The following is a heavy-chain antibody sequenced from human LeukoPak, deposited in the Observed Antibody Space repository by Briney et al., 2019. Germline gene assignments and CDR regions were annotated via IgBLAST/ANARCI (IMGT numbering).Heavy chain of an antibody. Sequence: PSQTLSLTCAVSGGSISSGGYSWSWIRQPPGKGLEWIGYIYHSGSTYYNPSLKSRVTISVDRSKNQFSLKLSSVTAADTAVYYCARESYSGYDPWDQGTLVTVSS. V-gene: IGHV4-30-2*01. D-gene: IGHD5-12*01. J-gene: IGHJ5*02. CDR3: ARESYSGYDP. CDR2: IYHSGST. CDR1: GGSISSGGYS.